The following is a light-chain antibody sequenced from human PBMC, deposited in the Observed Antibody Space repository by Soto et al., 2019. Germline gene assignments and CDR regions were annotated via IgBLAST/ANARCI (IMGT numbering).Light chain of an antibody. CDR1: QSVSSY. CDR3: LQHNSYPPT. V-gene: IGKV3-11*01. Sequence: EIVLTQSPATLSLSPGERATLSCRASQSVSSYLAWYQQKPGQAPRLLIYDASNRATGIPARFSGSGSGTDFTLTISSLEPEDFAVYYCLQHNSYPPTFGQGTKLEIK. J-gene: IGKJ2*01. CDR2: DAS.